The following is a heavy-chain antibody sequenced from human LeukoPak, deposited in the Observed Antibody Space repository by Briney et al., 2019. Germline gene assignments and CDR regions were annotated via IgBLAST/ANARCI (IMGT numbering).Heavy chain of an antibody. CDR2: IKQDGSEK. Sequence: PGGSLRLSCAASGFTLSSYAMHWVRQAPGKGLEWVANIKQDGSEKYYVDSVKGRFTISRDNAKNSLYLQMNSLRAEDTAVYYCARDRYYYDSSGYQFDYWGQGTLVTVSS. D-gene: IGHD3-22*01. J-gene: IGHJ4*02. CDR3: ARDRYYYDSSGYQFDY. CDR1: GFTLSSYA. V-gene: IGHV3-7*05.